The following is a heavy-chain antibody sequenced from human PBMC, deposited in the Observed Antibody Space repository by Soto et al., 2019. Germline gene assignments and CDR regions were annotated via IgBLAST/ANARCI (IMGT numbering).Heavy chain of an antibody. CDR1: GFTFSSYS. J-gene: IGHJ1*01. CDR3: ARDSHYDILTGYYKGYFQH. D-gene: IGHD3-9*01. V-gene: IGHV3-48*01. CDR2: ISSSSSTI. Sequence: GGSLRLSYAASGFTFSSYSMNWVRQAPGKGLEWVSYISSSSSTIYYADSVKGRFTISRDNAKNSLYLQMNSLRAEDTAVYYCARDSHYDILTGYYKGYFQHWGQGTLVTVSS.